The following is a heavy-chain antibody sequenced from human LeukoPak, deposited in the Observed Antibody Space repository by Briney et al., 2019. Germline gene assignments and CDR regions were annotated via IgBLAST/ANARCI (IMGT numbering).Heavy chain of an antibody. V-gene: IGHV4-59*08. CDR3: ARHGKDQIMGAFDAFDI. Sequence: SETLSLTCTVSGGSISSYYWSWIRQPPGKGLEWIGYIYYSGSTNYNPSLKSRVTISVDTSKNQFSLKLSSVTAADTAVYYCARHGKDQIMGAFDAFDIWGQGTMVTVSS. CDR2: IYYSGST. D-gene: IGHD1-26*01. CDR1: GGSISSYY. J-gene: IGHJ3*02.